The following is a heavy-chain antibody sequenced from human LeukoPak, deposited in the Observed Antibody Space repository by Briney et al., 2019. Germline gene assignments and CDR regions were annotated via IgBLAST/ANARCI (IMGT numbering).Heavy chain of an antibody. V-gene: IGHV3-74*01. Sequence: GGSLRLSCAASGFTFSSYWIHWVRQGPGKGLVWVSRINSDGSSTTYADSVKGRFTIFRDNAKNTLYLQMNSLRVEDTAVYYCARALCSGGSCYRRSDAFDIWGQGTIVTVSS. CDR3: ARALCSGGSCYRRSDAFDI. CDR2: INSDGSST. CDR1: GFTFSSYW. J-gene: IGHJ3*02. D-gene: IGHD2-15*01.